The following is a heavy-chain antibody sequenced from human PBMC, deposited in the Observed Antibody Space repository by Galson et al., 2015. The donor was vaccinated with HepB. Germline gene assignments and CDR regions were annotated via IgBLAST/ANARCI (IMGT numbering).Heavy chain of an antibody. CDR3: ARESWGVDTAMATDY. CDR2: ISAYNGNT. V-gene: IGHV1-18*01. CDR1: GYTFTSYG. Sequence: SCKASGYTFTSYGISWVRQAPGQGLEWMGWISAYNGNTNYAQKLQGRVTMTTDTSTSTAYMELRSLRSDDTAVYYCARESWGVDTAMATDYWGQGTLVTVSS. D-gene: IGHD5-18*01. J-gene: IGHJ4*02.